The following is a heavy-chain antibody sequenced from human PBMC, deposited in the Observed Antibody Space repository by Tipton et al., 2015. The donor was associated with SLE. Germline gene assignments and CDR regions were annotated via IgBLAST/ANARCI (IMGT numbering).Heavy chain of an antibody. Sequence: QLVQSGAEVKKPGASVKLSCKASGYTFTNYGVIWVRQAPGQGLEWVGWISTYTGDTNYAQNLQDRVTMTTDTSTTTAYMELRSLRSDDTAVYFCARAYNWNDFDYWGQGTLVTVSS. CDR3: ARAYNWNDFDY. CDR1: GYTFTNYG. CDR2: ISTYTGDT. V-gene: IGHV1-18*01. D-gene: IGHD1-20*01. J-gene: IGHJ4*02.